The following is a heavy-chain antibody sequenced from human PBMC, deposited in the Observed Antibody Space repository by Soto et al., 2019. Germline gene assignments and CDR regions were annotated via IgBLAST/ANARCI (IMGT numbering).Heavy chain of an antibody. CDR2: IYYSGST. V-gene: IGHV4-30-4*01. J-gene: IGHJ5*02. D-gene: IGHD3-3*02. CDR3: ARGPPFLP. Sequence: SETLSLTCTVSGGSISSSDYYWSWIRQPPGKGLEWIGYIYYSGSTYYNLSLKSRVTISVDTSKNQFSLKLSSVTAADTAVYYCARGPPFLPWGQGNLVTVSS. CDR1: GGSISSSDYY.